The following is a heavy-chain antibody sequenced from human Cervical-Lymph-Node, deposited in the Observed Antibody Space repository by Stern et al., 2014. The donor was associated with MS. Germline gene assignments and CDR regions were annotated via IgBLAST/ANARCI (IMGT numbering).Heavy chain of an antibody. V-gene: IGHV1-69*01. Sequence: VQLVESGAEVKKPGSSVKVSCKASGGTFRRSTISWVRQAPGQGLEWMGGTTPMFGTVHYAQKFQGRGTIIADESTSTAYMELSRLTSEDTAVYYCARGDSSGWYSWYFDLWGRGTLVTVSS. D-gene: IGHD6-19*01. CDR2: TTPMFGTV. J-gene: IGHJ2*01. CDR3: ARGDSSGWYSWYFDL. CDR1: GGTFRRST.